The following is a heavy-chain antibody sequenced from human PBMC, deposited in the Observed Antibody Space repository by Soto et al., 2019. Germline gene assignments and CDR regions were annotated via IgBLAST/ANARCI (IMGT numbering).Heavy chain of an antibody. Sequence: PGESLKISCKGSGYSFTSYWIGWVRQMPGKGLEWMGIIYPGDSDTRYSPSFQGQVTISADKSISTAYLQWSSLKASDTAMYYCARGLAYCGGDCLKQVWFDPWGQGTLVTVSS. CDR1: GYSFTSYW. J-gene: IGHJ5*02. CDR3: ARGLAYCGGDCLKQVWFDP. CDR2: IYPGDSDT. D-gene: IGHD2-21*02. V-gene: IGHV5-51*01.